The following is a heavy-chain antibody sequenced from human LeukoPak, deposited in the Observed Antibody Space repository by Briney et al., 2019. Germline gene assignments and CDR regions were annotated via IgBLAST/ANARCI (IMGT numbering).Heavy chain of an antibody. V-gene: IGHV5-51*01. CDR1: GYRFTNYW. J-gene: IGHJ1*01. CDR2: IYPGDSDT. CDR3: ARVYGRYLQH. D-gene: IGHD4-17*01. Sequence: GESLKISCKGSGYRFTNYWIGWVRQMPGKGLEWMGVIYPGDSDTRHIPSFQGQVTISVDKYINTVYLYWSSLKASDSAMYYCARVYGRYLQHWGQGTLVTVSS.